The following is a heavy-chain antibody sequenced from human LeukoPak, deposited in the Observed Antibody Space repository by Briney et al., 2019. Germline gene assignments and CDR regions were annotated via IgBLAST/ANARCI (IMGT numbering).Heavy chain of an antibody. CDR3: ARDDNWGYAFDI. CDR2: INVSGGGT. D-gene: IGHD7-27*01. CDR1: GFTFSSYA. Sequence: GGSLRLSCAASGFTFSSYAMSWVRQAPGKGLEWVSAINVSGGGTYYADSVKGRFSISRDNSKNTLYLQMNSLRAEDTAVYYCARDDNWGYAFDIWGQGTMVTVSS. V-gene: IGHV3-23*01. J-gene: IGHJ3*02.